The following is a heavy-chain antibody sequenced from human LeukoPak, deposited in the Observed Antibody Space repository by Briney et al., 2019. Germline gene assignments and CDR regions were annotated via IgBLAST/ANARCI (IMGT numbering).Heavy chain of an antibody. D-gene: IGHD6-13*01. V-gene: IGHV1-69*05. CDR3: ARDCSSWYFPGDQGGWFDP. J-gene: IGHJ5*02. Sequence: GASVKVSCKASGGTFSSYGISWVRQAPGQGLEWMGGIIPFFGRADYAQKLQGRVTMTTDTSTSTAYMELRSLRSDDTAVYYCARDCSSWYFPGDQGGWFDPWGQGTLVTVSS. CDR2: IIPFFGRA. CDR1: GGTFSSYG.